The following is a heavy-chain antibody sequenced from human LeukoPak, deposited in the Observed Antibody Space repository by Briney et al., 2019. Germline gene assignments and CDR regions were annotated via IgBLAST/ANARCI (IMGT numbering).Heavy chain of an antibody. V-gene: IGHV3-9*01. Sequence: GGSLRLSCAASGFTFDDYAMHWVRQAPGKGLEWVSGISWNSGSIGYADSVKGRFTISRDNAKNSLYLQMNSLRAEDTAVYYCAKTAMIVEYYFDYWGQGTLVTVSS. CDR2: ISWNSGSI. CDR3: AKTAMIVEYYFDY. CDR1: GFTFDDYA. D-gene: IGHD3-22*01. J-gene: IGHJ4*02.